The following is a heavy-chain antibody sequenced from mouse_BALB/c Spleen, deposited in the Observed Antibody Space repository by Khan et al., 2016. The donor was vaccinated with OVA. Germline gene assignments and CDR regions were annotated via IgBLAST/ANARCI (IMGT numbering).Heavy chain of an antibody. J-gene: IGHJ3*01. CDR2: INPSNGGT. V-gene: IGHV1S81*02. Sequence: QVQLQQSGAELVKPGASVKLSCKASGYTFTSYFMYWVKQRPGQGLEWIGEINPSNGGTNFNEKFKSKATLTVDKSSSTAYMQLSSLTSEDSEVYYCTRRGTARATLWFAYWGQGTLVTVSA. CDR1: GYTFTSYF. CDR3: TRRGTARATLWFAY. D-gene: IGHD3-2*01.